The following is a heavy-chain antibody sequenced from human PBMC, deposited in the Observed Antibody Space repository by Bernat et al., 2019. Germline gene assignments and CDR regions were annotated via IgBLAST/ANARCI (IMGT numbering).Heavy chain of an antibody. V-gene: IGHV3-53*01. CDR1: GFTVSSNY. CDR3: ARQSDSYGFGLFDY. D-gene: IGHD5-18*01. J-gene: IGHJ4*02. Sequence: EVQLVESGGGLIQPGGSLRLSCAASGFTVSSNYMSWVRQAPGKGLEWVSVIYSGGSTYYADSVKGRFTISRDNSKNTLYLQMNSLRAEDTAVYYCARQSDSYGFGLFDYWCQGTLVTVSS. CDR2: IYSGGST.